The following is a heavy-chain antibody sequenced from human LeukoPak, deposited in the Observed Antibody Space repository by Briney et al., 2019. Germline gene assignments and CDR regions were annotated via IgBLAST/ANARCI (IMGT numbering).Heavy chain of an antibody. CDR1: GYSFTSYW. Sequence: GESLKISCKGSGYSFTSYWIGCVRQMPGKGLEWMGIIHAGDSKTSYSPTFQGQVTISADKSISTAYLQWSSLKASDTAMYYCGLNYNYDILTAYYGGYYFDYWGRGTLVTVSS. J-gene: IGHJ4*02. D-gene: IGHD3-9*01. CDR3: GLNYNYDILTAYYGGYYFDY. CDR2: IHAGDSKT. V-gene: IGHV5-51*01.